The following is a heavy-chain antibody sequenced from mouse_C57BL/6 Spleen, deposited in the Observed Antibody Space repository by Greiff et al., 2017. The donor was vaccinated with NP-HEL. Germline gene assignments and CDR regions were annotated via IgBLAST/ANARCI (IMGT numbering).Heavy chain of an antibody. J-gene: IGHJ4*01. CDR3: ATYDDDGGTLYYYAMDY. D-gene: IGHD2-4*01. V-gene: IGHV1-22*01. Sequence: EVQRQQSGPELVKPGASVKMSCKASGYTFTDYNMHWVKQSHGKSLEWIGYINPNNGGTSYNQKFKGKATLTVNKSSSTAYMELRSLTSEDSAVYYCATYDDDGGTLYYYAMDYWGQGTSVTVSS. CDR1: GYTFTDYN. CDR2: INPNNGGT.